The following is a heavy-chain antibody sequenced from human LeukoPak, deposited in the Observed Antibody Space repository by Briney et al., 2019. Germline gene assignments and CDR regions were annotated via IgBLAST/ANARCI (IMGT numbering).Heavy chain of an antibody. CDR3: AREGRQDYVYFDY. CDR1: GGSISDYY. D-gene: IGHD4-17*01. J-gene: IGHJ4*02. Sequence: SETLSLTCTVSGGSISDYYWSWIRQPPGKGLEWIGYINYSGNTNYNPSLKSRVTISVDTSKNQFSLRLTYVTAADTAVFYCAREGRQDYVYFDYWGQGSLVTVSS. CDR2: INYSGNT. V-gene: IGHV4-59*01.